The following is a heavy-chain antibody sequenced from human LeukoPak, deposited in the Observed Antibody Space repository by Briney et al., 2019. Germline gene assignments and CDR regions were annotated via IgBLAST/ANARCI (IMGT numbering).Heavy chain of an antibody. J-gene: IGHJ4*02. V-gene: IGHV4-39*01. CDR2: VDYSGRP. CDR1: GGSITNSDYI. Sequence: PSETLSLTCTVSGGSITNSDYIWGWIRQPPGKGLGWMGNVDYSGRPRRNPSLLGRVTINADRSRNQFSLNLTSVTPADPAVYFCARLDASLAHLSGSFPDYWGQGALVTVSS. D-gene: IGHD3-10*01. CDR3: ARLDASLAHLSGSFPDY.